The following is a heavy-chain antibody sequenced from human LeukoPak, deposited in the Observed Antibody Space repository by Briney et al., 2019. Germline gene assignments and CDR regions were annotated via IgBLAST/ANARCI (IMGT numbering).Heavy chain of an antibody. CDR3: ARVSGGAYTYTMMVRGDFDY. J-gene: IGHJ4*02. CDR1: GFTFSSYA. Sequence: GGSLRLSCAVSGFTFSSYAMHWVRQAPGKGLEWVAVISYDGSNKYYADSVKGRFTISRDNSKNTLYLQMNSLRAEDTAVYYCARVSGGAYTYTMMVRGDFDYWGQGTLVTVSS. V-gene: IGHV3-30-3*01. D-gene: IGHD3-22*01. CDR2: ISYDGSNK.